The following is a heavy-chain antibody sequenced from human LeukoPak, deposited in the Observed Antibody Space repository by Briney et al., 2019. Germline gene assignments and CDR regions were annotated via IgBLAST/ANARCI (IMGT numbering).Heavy chain of an antibody. J-gene: IGHJ4*01. CDR2: ISSSRSYI. D-gene: IGHD2-21*02. Sequence: GGSLRLSCAASGFTFSSYSMNWVRQAPGKGLEWVSSISSSRSYIYYADSVKGRFTISRDNAKNSLYLQMNSLRAEDTAVYYCARDRGAYCGGDCYSGLFDYWGHGTLVTVSS. CDR3: ARDRGAYCGGDCYSGLFDY. V-gene: IGHV3-21*01. CDR1: GFTFSSYS.